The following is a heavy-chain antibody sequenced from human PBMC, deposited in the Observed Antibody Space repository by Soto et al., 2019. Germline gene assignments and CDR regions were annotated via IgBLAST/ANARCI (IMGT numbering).Heavy chain of an antibody. J-gene: IGHJ4*02. V-gene: IGHV4-39*01. CDR3: ARRKLEGATKRFDY. CDR1: GGSISRSNDY. Sequence: SETLYLTCTVSGGSISRSNDYWGWIRQPPGKGLEWIGSIYYSGSTYYNPSLKSRVTISVDTSKNQFSLKLRSVTAADTAVYYCARRKLEGATKRFDYWGQGTLVTVSS. D-gene: IGHD1-26*01. CDR2: IYYSGST.